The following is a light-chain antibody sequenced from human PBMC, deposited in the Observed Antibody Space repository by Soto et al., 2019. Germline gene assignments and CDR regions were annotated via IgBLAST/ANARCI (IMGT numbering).Light chain of an antibody. CDR3: AAWDDSLTHVV. J-gene: IGLJ2*01. Sequence: QSVLTQPPSVSGSPGQSVTISCTGTSIDFVTVNWYQQLPGTAPKLLIYSNNQRPSGVPDRFSGSKSGTSASLAISGLQSEDEADYYCAAWDDSLTHVVFGGGTKVTVL. CDR1: SIDFVT. CDR2: SNN. V-gene: IGLV1-44*01.